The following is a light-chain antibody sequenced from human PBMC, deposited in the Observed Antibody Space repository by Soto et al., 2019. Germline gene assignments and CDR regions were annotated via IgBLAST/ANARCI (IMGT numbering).Light chain of an antibody. V-gene: IGKV3-20*01. CDR3: QQYSSSPRT. CDR1: QTISSGF. Sequence: EIVRTQSPATLSVSPGDRATLSCRASQTISSGFLAWYQQKVGQAPRLLIYDASNRATGVPDRFSGSGSGTDFSLTISRLEPEDFAVYHCQQYSSSPRTFGQGTRLEI. J-gene: IGKJ5*01. CDR2: DAS.